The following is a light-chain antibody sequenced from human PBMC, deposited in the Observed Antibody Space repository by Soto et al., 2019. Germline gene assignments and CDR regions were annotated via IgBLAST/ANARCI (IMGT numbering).Light chain of an antibody. Sequence: EIVLTQSPATLSLSPGERATLSCRASQSVSSYLAWYQQKPGQAPRLLIYDAFNRATGIPARFSGSGSGTDFTLTISSLEPEDVAFYYCQQRYTWPLTFGGGTKVEIK. CDR3: QQRYTWPLT. J-gene: IGKJ4*01. CDR2: DAF. CDR1: QSVSSY. V-gene: IGKV3-11*01.